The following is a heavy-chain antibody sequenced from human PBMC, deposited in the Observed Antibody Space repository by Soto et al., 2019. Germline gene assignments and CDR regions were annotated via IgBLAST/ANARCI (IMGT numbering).Heavy chain of an antibody. D-gene: IGHD3-22*01. CDR3: ARNSYVRGNYYFFDP. Sequence: PSETLSHTCSVSGASIRSYFWSWVRQPAGQGLEWIGHIYIRGTTSYNPSLEGRVTLSLDTSKNQVSLVVTSVTAADTAVYYCARNSYVRGNYYFFDPWGPGTLVTVSS. J-gene: IGHJ5*02. CDR2: IYIRGTT. V-gene: IGHV4-4*07. CDR1: GASIRSYF.